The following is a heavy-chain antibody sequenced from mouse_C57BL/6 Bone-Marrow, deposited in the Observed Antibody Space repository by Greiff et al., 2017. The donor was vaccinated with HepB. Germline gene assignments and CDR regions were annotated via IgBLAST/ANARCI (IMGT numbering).Heavy chain of an antibody. V-gene: IGHV5-15*01. J-gene: IGHJ3*01. Sequence: EVKVVESGGGLVQPGGSLKLSCAASGFTFSDYGMAWVRQAPRKGPEWVAFISNLAYSIYYADTVTGRFTISRENAKNTLYLEMSSLRSEDTAMYYCARLYDYDGWAWFAYWGQGTLVTVSA. D-gene: IGHD2-4*01. CDR1: GFTFSDYG. CDR3: ARLYDYDGWAWFAY. CDR2: ISNLAYSI.